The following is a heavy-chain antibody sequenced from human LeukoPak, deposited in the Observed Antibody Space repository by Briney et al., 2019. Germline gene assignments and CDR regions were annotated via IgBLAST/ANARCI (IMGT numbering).Heavy chain of an antibody. J-gene: IGHJ6*03. Sequence: DPSETLTLTCTVSGGSISSYYWSWIRQPPGKGLEWIGYIYYSGSTNYNPSLKSRVTISVDTSKNQFSLKLSSVTAADTAVYYCAREDSGSYYNFYYFYMDVWGKGTTVIISS. CDR3: AREDSGSYYNFYYFYMDV. D-gene: IGHD3-10*01. CDR1: GGSISSYY. V-gene: IGHV4-59*12. CDR2: IYYSGST.